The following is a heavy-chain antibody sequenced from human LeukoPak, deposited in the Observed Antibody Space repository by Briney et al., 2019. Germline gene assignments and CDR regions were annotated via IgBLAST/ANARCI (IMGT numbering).Heavy chain of an antibody. D-gene: IGHD6-13*01. CDR2: INPNSGGT. CDR1: GYTSTGYY. J-gene: IGHJ4*02. CDR3: ARTDIAAAEGGYDY. V-gene: IGHV1-2*02. Sequence: ASVKVSCKASGYTSTGYYMHWVRQAPGQGLEWMGWINPNSGGTNYAQKFQGKVTMTRDTSISTAYMELSRLRSDDTAVYYCARTDIAAAEGGYDYWGQGTLVTVSS.